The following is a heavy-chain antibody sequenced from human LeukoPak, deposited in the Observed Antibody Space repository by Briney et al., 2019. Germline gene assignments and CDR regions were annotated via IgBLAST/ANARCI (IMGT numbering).Heavy chain of an antibody. CDR2: INHNGNVN. CDR1: GFTFRSCW. J-gene: IGHJ6*02. D-gene: IGHD3-16*01. V-gene: IGHV3-7*03. Sequence: PGGSLRLSCAASGFTFRSCWMHWARQAPGQGLEWVASINHNGNVNYYVDSVKGRFTISRDNAKNSLYLQMSNLRAEDTAVYFCARGGGLDVWGQGATVTVSS. CDR3: ARGGGLDV.